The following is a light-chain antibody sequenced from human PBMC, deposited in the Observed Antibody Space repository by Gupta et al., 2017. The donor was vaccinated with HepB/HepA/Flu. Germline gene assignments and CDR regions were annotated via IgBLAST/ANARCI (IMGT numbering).Light chain of an antibody. V-gene: IGLV2-14*03. CDR1: SSDVGAYNY. Sequence: QSALTQPASVSGSPGQSITISCTGTSSDVGAYNYVSWYQQHPDKAPKVIIFDVSNRPSGVSNRFSGSKSGNTASLTISGLQAEDEADYYCNSYTSSSTVIFGAGTKLTVL. CDR2: DVS. J-gene: IGLJ2*01. CDR3: NSYTSSSTVI.